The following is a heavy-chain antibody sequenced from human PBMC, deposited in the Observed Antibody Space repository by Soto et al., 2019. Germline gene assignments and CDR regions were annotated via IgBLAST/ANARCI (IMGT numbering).Heavy chain of an antibody. CDR1: GFTSSYF. V-gene: IGHV3-74*01. Sequence: PGGSLRLSCAASGFTSSYFHWVRQPPGKRLVWVSRINSDGSSTSYADSVKGRFTISRDNAKNTLYLQMDSLRAEDMAVYYCARGPNGYSYGESWGQGTLVTVSS. CDR2: INSDGSST. CDR3: ARGPNGYSYGES. D-gene: IGHD5-18*01. J-gene: IGHJ5*02.